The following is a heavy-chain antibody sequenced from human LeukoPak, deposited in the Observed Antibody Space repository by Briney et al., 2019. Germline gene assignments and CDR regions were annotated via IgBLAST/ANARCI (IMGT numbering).Heavy chain of an antibody. CDR1: GYTFTSYD. CDR2: MNPNSGNT. Sequence: ASVKVSCKASGYTFTSYDINRVRQATGQGLKWMGWMNPNSGNTGYAQKFQGRVTMTRNTSISTAYMELSSLRSEDTAVYYCARGDSGSGSSWYWGQGTLVTVSS. V-gene: IGHV1-8*01. CDR3: ARGDSGSGSSWY. D-gene: IGHD3-10*01. J-gene: IGHJ4*02.